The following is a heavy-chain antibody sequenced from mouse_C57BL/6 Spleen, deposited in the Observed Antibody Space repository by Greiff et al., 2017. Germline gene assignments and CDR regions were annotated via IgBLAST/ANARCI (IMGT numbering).Heavy chain of an antibody. Sequence: VHLVESGPGLVQPSQSLSITCTVSGFSLTSYGVHWVRQSPGKGLEWLGVIWSGGSTDYNAAFISRLSISKDNSKSQVFFKMNSLQADDTAIYYCARNGVTTLYYAMDYWGQGTSVTVSS. J-gene: IGHJ4*01. CDR2: IWSGGST. D-gene: IGHD2-2*01. V-gene: IGHV2-2*01. CDR3: ARNGVTTLYYAMDY. CDR1: GFSLTSYG.